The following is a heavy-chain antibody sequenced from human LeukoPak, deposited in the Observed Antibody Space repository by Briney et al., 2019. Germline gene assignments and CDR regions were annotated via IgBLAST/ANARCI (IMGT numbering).Heavy chain of an antibody. CDR1: GGSISSGGYS. V-gene: IGHV4-30-2*01. D-gene: IGHD5-18*01. CDR3: ARGEYSYGPYTYFDY. Sequence: SETLSLTCAVSGGSISSGGYSWSWIRQPPGKGLEWIGYIYHSGSTYYNPSLKSRVTISVDRSKNQFSLKLSSVTAADTAVYYCARGEYSYGPYTYFDYWGQGTLVTVSS. J-gene: IGHJ4*02. CDR2: IYHSGST.